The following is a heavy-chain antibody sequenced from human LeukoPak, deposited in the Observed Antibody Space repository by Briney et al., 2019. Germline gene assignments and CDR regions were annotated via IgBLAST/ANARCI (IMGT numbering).Heavy chain of an antibody. J-gene: IGHJ6*02. CDR1: RDTFSSYA. D-gene: IGHD2-2*01. V-gene: IGHV1-69*04. Sequence: PAASVKVSCKASRDTFSSYAFSWVRQAPGQGLEWMGRIIPNFGIANYAQKFQGRVTITADKSTSTAYMELSSLRSEDKAVYYCARDFVVVVPAADYYYYGMDVWGQGTTVTVSS. CDR2: IIPNFGIA. CDR3: ARDFVVVVPAADYYYYGMDV.